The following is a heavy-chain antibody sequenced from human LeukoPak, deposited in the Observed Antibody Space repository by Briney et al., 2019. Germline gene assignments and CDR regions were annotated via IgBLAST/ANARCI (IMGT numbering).Heavy chain of an antibody. CDR2: IYSGGST. J-gene: IGHJ6*02. D-gene: IGHD5-18*01. CDR3: AKGGSGYSYGYWYYGMGV. Sequence: GGSLRLSCAASGFTVSSNYMSWVRQAPGKGLEWVSVIYSGGSTYYADSVKGRFTISRDNSKNTLYLQMNSLRAEDTAVYYCAKGGSGYSYGYWYYGMGVWGQGTTVTVSS. V-gene: IGHV3-66*01. CDR1: GFTVSSNY.